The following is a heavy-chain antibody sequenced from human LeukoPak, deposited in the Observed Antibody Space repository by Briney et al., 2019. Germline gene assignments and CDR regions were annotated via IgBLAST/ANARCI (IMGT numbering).Heavy chain of an antibody. D-gene: IGHD6-13*01. J-gene: IGHJ4*02. CDR3: ARDREQSIAAAGTFDY. CDR2: ISSNGGST. Sequence: GGSLRLSCAASGXTFSSYAVHWVRQAPGKGLEYVSAISSNGGSTYYANSVKGRFTISRDNSKNTLYLQMGSLRAEDMAVYYCARDREQSIAAAGTFDYWGQGTLVTVSS. V-gene: IGHV3-64*01. CDR1: GXTFSSYA.